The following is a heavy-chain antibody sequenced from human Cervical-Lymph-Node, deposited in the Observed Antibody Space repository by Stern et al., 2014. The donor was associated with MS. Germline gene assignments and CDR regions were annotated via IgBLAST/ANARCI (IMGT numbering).Heavy chain of an antibody. CDR1: GFTFDDYA. CDR2: ISWNSGSI. J-gene: IGHJ4*02. Sequence: EVHLVESGGGLVQPGRSLRLSCAASGFTFDDYAMHWVRQAPGKGLEWVSGISWNSGSIGYADSVKGRFTISRDNAKNSLYLQMNSLRAEDTALYYCAKDIGKSIAVAGAGATFDYWGQGTLVTVSS. V-gene: IGHV3-9*01. D-gene: IGHD6-19*01. CDR3: AKDIGKSIAVAGAGATFDY.